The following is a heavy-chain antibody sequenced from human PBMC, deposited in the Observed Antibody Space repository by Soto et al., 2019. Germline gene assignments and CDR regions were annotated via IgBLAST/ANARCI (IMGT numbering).Heavy chain of an antibody. CDR2: ISGSTNTI. J-gene: IGHJ6*02. CDR3: ARDSAVLRYFDWSPVSYYGMDA. Sequence: GGSLRLSCAASGFTFSIYSMNWVRQAPGKGLEWLSYISGSTNTIYYADSVKGRFTISRDNAKNSLYLQMNGLKTEDTAVYYCARDSAVLRYFDWSPVSYYGMDAWGQGTMVTVSS. V-gene: IGHV3-48*01. D-gene: IGHD3-9*01. CDR1: GFTFSIYS.